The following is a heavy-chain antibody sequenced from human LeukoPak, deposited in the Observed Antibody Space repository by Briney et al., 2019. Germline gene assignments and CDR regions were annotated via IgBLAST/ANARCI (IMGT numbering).Heavy chain of an antibody. CDR1: GFTFSNYA. J-gene: IGHJ4*02. Sequence: PGGSLRLSCAASGFTFSNYAMSWVRQAPGKGLEWVSAISGSGGYTYYADSVKGRFTISRDNSKNTLYLQMNSLRAEDTAVYYCAKGISYYYDSGGHYLDYWGQGTLVTVSS. CDR2: ISGSGGYT. CDR3: AKGISYYYDSGGHYLDY. V-gene: IGHV3-23*01. D-gene: IGHD3-22*01.